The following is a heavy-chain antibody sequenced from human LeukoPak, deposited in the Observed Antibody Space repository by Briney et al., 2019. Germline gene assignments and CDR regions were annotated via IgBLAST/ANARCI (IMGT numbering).Heavy chain of an antibody. D-gene: IGHD3-22*01. CDR1: GGSFSGYY. CDR2: INHSGST. J-gene: IGHJ4*02. Sequence: PSETLSLTCAVYGGSFSGYYWGWIRQPPGKGLEWIGEINHSGSTNYNPSLKSRVTISVDTSKNQFSLKLSSVTAADTAVYYCARGAPDYDSSGYFSVLWRNMYYFDYWGQGTLVTVSS. V-gene: IGHV4-34*01. CDR3: ARGAPDYDSSGYFSVLWRNMYYFDY.